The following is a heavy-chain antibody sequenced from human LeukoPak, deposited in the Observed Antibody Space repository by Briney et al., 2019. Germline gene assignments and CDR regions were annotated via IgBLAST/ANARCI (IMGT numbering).Heavy chain of an antibody. CDR2: ISGSGGTT. Sequence: GGSLRLSCAASGFTFSNYAMTWVRQAPGKGLEWVSTISGSGGTTYYADSVKGRFTISRDNSKNTLYLQMNSLRAEDTTVYYCAKGEDKRNYYYYYYMDVWGKGTTVTVSS. J-gene: IGHJ6*03. CDR3: AKGEDKRNYYYYYYMDV. D-gene: IGHD1-1*01. CDR1: GFTFSNYA. V-gene: IGHV3-23*01.